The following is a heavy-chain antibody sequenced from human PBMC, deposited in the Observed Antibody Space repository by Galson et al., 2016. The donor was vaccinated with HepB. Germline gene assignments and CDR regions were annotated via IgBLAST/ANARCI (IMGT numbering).Heavy chain of an antibody. J-gene: IGHJ4*02. CDR3: ARKAASSGSR. D-gene: IGHD1-26*01. CDR1: GFTVSSNY. V-gene: IGHV3-66*02. Sequence: SLRLSCAASGFTVSSNYMSWVRQAPGKGLEWVSIIYSGGNTYYADSVKGRFTISRDNSKNTLYLQMNSLKTEDTAVYYCARKAASSGSRWGQGTLVTVSS. CDR2: IYSGGNT.